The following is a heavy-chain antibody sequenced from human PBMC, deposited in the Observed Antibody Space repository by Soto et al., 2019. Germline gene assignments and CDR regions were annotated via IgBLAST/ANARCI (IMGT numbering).Heavy chain of an antibody. CDR2: ISAYNGNT. J-gene: IGHJ5*02. V-gene: IGHV1-18*01. D-gene: IGHD6-13*01. CDR3: ARDGRIAAAGMNWFDP. Sequence: GASVKVSCKASGYTFTSYGISWVRQAPGQGLEWMGWISAYNGNTNYAQKLQGRVTMTTDTSTSTAYMELRSLRSDDTAVYYCARDGRIAAAGMNWFDPWGQGTLVTVSS. CDR1: GYTFTSYG.